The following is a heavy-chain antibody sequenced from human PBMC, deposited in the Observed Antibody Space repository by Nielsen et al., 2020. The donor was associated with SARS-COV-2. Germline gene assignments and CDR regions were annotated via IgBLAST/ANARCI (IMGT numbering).Heavy chain of an antibody. V-gene: IGHV3-23*01. CDR2: ISGSGGST. CDR1: GFTFSSYA. CDR3: AKVGDFWSGYGSDYYYYYGMDV. J-gene: IGHJ6*02. D-gene: IGHD3-3*01. Sequence: GESLKISCAASGFTFSSYAMHWVRQAPGKGLEWVSAISGSGGSTYYADSVKGRFTISRDNSKNTLYLQMNSLRAEDTAVYYCAKVGDFWSGYGSDYYYYYGMDVWGQGTTVTVSS.